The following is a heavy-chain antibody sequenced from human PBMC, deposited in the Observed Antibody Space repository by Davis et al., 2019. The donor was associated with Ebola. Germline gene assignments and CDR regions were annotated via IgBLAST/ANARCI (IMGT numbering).Heavy chain of an antibody. Sequence: GESLKISCKGSGYSFTSYWIGWVRQMPGKGLEWMGIIYPGDSDTSYSPSFQGQVTISADKSVSTAYLQWSSLKASDTAMYYCARRSSTMFNWFDPWGQGTLVTVSS. CDR2: IYPGDSDT. J-gene: IGHJ5*02. CDR1: GYSFTSYW. CDR3: ARRSSTMFNWFDP. D-gene: IGHD3-10*02. V-gene: IGHV5-51*01.